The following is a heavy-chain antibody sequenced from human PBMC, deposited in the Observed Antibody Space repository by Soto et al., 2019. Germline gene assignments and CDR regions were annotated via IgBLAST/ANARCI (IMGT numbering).Heavy chain of an antibody. V-gene: IGHV3-30*18. CDR3: AKDGGSGGTFDY. J-gene: IGHJ4*02. Sequence: QVQLVESGGGVVQPGTSLRLSCAASGFTFTTYAMQWVRQSPGKGLEWVAVISSDGRNKFYADSVKGRFTISRDNSKNTLYLQTNSLRADDTAVYYCAKDGGSGGTFDYWGQGTLVTVSS. CDR1: GFTFTTYA. CDR2: ISSDGRNK. D-gene: IGHD2-15*01.